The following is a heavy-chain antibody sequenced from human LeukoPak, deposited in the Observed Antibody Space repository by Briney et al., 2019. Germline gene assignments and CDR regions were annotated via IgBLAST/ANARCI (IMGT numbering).Heavy chain of an antibody. CDR2: IYYSGST. CDR1: GGSISSYY. Sequence: PSETLSLTCTVSGGSISSYYWSWIRQPPGKGLEWIGYIYYSGSTNYNPSLKSRVTISVDTSKNQFSLKLSSVTAADTAVYYCARGRWTSSNNNWFDPWGQGTLVTVSS. J-gene: IGHJ5*02. CDR3: ARGRWTSSNNNWFDP. D-gene: IGHD2/OR15-2a*01. V-gene: IGHV4-59*08.